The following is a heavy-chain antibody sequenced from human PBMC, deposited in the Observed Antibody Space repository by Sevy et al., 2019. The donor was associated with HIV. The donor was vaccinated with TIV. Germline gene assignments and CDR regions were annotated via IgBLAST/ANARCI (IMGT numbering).Heavy chain of an antibody. CDR2: IIPIFGTA. D-gene: IGHD5-12*01. CDR3: VRGSGSKTWFDP. V-gene: IGHV1-69*13. J-gene: IGHJ5*02. Sequence: ASVKVSCKTSGGTFSSYAISWVRQAPGQGLEWMGGIIPIFGTANYAQKFQGRVTITADESTSTAYMDLSSLRSEDTAVYYCVRGSGSKTWFDPWGQGTLVTVSS. CDR1: GGTFSSYA.